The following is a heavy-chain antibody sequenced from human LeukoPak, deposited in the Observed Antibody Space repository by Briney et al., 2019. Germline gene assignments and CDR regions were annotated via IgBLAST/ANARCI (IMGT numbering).Heavy chain of an antibody. CDR1: GSTFTSYS. J-gene: IGHJ5*02. CDR3: ARNLLVGDYTGGDWFDL. CDR2: ISVFDGNT. Sequence: ATVWVSCKASGSTFTSYSIDWECLAPGQGIEWMGGISVFDGNTNYAQKLQGRVTMTTDTSTSTAYKDLRSLRSNDTDVYFCARNLLVGDYTGGDWFDLWGQGTLVTVSS. V-gene: IGHV1-18*01. D-gene: IGHD4-17*01.